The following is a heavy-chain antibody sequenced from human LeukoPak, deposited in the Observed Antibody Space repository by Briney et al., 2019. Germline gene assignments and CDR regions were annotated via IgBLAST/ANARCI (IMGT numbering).Heavy chain of an antibody. Sequence: KPSETLSLTCAVSGGSVSSGFYHWSWIRQPPGKGLEWIGYFHSRGTTAYNPSLSSRVSISLDTSQNHFSLKLSSVTAADTAVYYCATYIEGQGGRGYWGQGTVVTVSS. CDR1: GGSVSSGFYH. D-gene: IGHD3-16*01. J-gene: IGHJ4*02. CDR2: FHSRGTT. CDR3: ATYIEGQGGRGY. V-gene: IGHV4-61*03.